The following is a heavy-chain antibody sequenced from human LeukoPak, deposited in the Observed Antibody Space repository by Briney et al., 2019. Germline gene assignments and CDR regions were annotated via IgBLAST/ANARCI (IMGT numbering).Heavy chain of an antibody. CDR2: MNPNSGNT. CDR1: GCTFTSYD. V-gene: IGHV1-8*01. CDR3: ARGAYYDFWSGYLNWFDP. Sequence: ASVKVSCKASGCTFTSYDINWVRQATGQGLEWMGWMNPNSGNTGYAQKFQGRVTMTRNTSISTAYMELSSLRSEDTAVYYCARGAYYDFWSGYLNWFDPWGQGTLVTVSS. J-gene: IGHJ5*02. D-gene: IGHD3-3*01.